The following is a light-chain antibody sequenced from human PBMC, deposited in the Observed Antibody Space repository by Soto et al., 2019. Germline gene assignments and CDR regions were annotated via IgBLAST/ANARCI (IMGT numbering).Light chain of an antibody. CDR2: DAS. Sequence: EIVLTQSPATLSLSPGEIATLSCRASQSVSSYLAWYQQKPGQAPRLLIYDASNRATGIPARFSGTGSETDFTLTISGLQSEDSAVYFCQQYNNWPFSFGQGTRLEIK. V-gene: IGKV3-11*01. CDR1: QSVSSY. CDR3: QQYNNWPFS. J-gene: IGKJ5*01.